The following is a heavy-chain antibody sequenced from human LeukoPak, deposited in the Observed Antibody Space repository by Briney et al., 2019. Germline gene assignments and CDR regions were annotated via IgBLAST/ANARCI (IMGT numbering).Heavy chain of an antibody. CDR3: ARDAVGATRYYYYYYMDV. CDR1: GGTFSSYA. J-gene: IGHJ6*03. V-gene: IGHV1-69*06. Sequence: GASVTVSCKASGGTFSSYAISWVRQAPGQGLEWMGGIIPIFGTANYAQKFQGRVTITADKSTSTAYMELSSLRSEDTAVYYCARDAVGATRYYYYYYMDVWGKGTTVTVSS. D-gene: IGHD1-26*01. CDR2: IIPIFGTA.